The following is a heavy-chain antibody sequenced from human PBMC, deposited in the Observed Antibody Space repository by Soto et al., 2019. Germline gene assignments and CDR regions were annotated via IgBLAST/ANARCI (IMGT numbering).Heavy chain of an antibody. CDR2: IYYSGST. D-gene: IGHD3-10*01. V-gene: IGHV4-31*03. CDR3: ARDRADYHYYGSGSSFDY. Sequence: SGTLSLTCTVSGGAISSGGYYWSWIRQHPGKGLEWIGYIYYSGSTYYNPSLKSRVTISVDTSKNQFSLKLSSVTAADTAVYYCARDRADYHYYGSGSSFDYWGQGTLVTVSS. J-gene: IGHJ4*02. CDR1: GGAISSGGYY.